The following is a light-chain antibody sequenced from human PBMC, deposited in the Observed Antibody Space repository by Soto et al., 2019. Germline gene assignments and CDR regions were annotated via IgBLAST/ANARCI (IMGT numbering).Light chain of an antibody. CDR1: QSISSW. J-gene: IGKJ1*01. CDR2: DAS. Sequence: DIQMTQSPSTLSASVGDRVTITCRASQSISSWLAWYQQKPGKAPKLLIYDASSLESGVPSRFNGSGSGTEFTLSISSLQPDDFATYYCQQYNSHWTFGQGTKVDIK. V-gene: IGKV1-5*01. CDR3: QQYNSHWT.